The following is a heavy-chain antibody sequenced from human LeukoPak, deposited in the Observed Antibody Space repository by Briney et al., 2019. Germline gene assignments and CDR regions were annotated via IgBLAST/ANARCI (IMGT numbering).Heavy chain of an antibody. CDR2: IHYTGST. Sequence: SETLSLTCTVSGGSISGYYWSWIRQAPGEGLEWIAYIHYTGSTNHNPSFNGRVSISLDTPNNQFSVKLTSVTAADTAVYYCVRLSVVSPHRYFDLWGRGTLVTVSS. CDR3: VRLSVVSPHRYFDL. J-gene: IGHJ2*01. V-gene: IGHV4-59*08. D-gene: IGHD4-23*01. CDR1: GGSISGYY.